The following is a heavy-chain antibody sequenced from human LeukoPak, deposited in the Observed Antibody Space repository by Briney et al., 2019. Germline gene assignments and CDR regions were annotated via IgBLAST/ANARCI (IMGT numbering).Heavy chain of an antibody. CDR2: TSAYNGNT. CDR1: GYTFTSYG. Sequence: ASVKVSCKASGYTFTSYGISWVRQAPGQGLEWMGWTSAYNGNTNYAQKLQGRVTMTTDTSTSTAYMELRSLRSDDTAVYYCARSPDYDSRGYYLNWFDPWGQGTLVTVSS. CDR3: ARSPDYDSRGYYLNWFDP. D-gene: IGHD3-22*01. J-gene: IGHJ5*02. V-gene: IGHV1-18*01.